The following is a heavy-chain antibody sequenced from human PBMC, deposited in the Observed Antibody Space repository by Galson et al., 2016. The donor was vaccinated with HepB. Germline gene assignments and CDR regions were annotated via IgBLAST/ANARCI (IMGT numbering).Heavy chain of an antibody. Sequence: SLRLSCAASGFTFTTAWMSWFRQAPGKGLEWVGRIKSNSDGGTAEHAAPVKGRFTTSRDDSRNTRYLQLNSLKTEDTAVYYCTTGSLTKLTHGEDHWGQGTLVTVSS. CDR1: GFTFTTAW. D-gene: IGHD2-8*01. J-gene: IGHJ4*02. V-gene: IGHV3-15*01. CDR3: TTGSLTKLTHGEDH. CDR2: IKSNSDGGTA.